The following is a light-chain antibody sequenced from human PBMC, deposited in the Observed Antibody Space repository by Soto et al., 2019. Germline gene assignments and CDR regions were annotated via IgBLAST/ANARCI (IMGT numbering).Light chain of an antibody. V-gene: IGLV1-47*02. J-gene: IGLJ2*01. CDR3: ASWDDRLGAVI. Sequence: QSVLTQPPSASGTPGQKVFISCSGSSSNIGGTNYAYWYQQLPGAAPKLLMHSNNLRPSGVPEXISGSXFGTAASLAISGLRSEDEAVYYCASWDDRLGAVIFGGGTKVTVL. CDR2: SNN. CDR1: SSNIGGTNY.